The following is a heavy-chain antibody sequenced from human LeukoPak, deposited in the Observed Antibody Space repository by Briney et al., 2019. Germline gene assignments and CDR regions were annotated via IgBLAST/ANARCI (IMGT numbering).Heavy chain of an antibody. D-gene: IGHD5-12*01. CDR2: IYPADSDT. CDR3: ARSGYSGYEADY. Sequence: PGESLKISCTVSGYSFINYWIGWVRQMPGRGLEWMGIIYPADSDTRYSPSFQGQVTISADKSISTAYLQWGSLEASDTAMYYCARSGYSGYEADYWGQGTLVTVSS. V-gene: IGHV5-51*01. CDR1: GYSFINYW. J-gene: IGHJ4*02.